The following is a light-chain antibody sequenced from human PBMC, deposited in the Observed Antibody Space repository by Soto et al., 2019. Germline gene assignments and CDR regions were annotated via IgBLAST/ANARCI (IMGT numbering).Light chain of an antibody. CDR3: QQYNDWWT. J-gene: IGKJ1*01. V-gene: IGKV3-15*01. CDR1: LIVSNN. Sequence: EIVMTQSPDTLSVSPGDRTTLSCRTSLIVSNNLAWYHQKPGQAPRLLIFGASTRATGIPARFSGSGSGTEFTLTITSLQSEDFAVYYCQQYNDWWTFGQGTKVEIK. CDR2: GAS.